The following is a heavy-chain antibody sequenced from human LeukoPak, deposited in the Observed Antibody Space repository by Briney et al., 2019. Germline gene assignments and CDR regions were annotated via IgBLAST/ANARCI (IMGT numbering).Heavy chain of an antibody. Sequence: PGGSVRLSCAASGFTVSSNYMSWVRHTPGKGLEWVSLIYSGGSTYYADSVKGRFTISRDNSKNTLYLQMNSLRAEDTAVYYCASRDKGYYYGMDVWGRGTTVTVSS. CDR1: GFTVSSNY. J-gene: IGHJ6*02. D-gene: IGHD5-24*01. CDR2: IYSGGST. CDR3: ASRDKGYYYGMDV. V-gene: IGHV3-66*01.